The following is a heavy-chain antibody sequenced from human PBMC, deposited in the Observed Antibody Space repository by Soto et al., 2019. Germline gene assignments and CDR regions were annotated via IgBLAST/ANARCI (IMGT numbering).Heavy chain of an antibody. CDR3: ARERGEWFGDLLPHGWFDP. CDR2: IIPIFGTA. V-gene: IGHV1-69*13. CDR1: GGTFSSYA. D-gene: IGHD3-10*01. Sequence: GASVKVFCKASGGTFSSYAISWVRQAPGQGLEWMGGIIPIFGTANYAQKFQGRVTITADESTSTAYMELSSVTAADTAVYYCARERGEWFGDLLPHGWFDPWSQGTLVTVSS. J-gene: IGHJ5*02.